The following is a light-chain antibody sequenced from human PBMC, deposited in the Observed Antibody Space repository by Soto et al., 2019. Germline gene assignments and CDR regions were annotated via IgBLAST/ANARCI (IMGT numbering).Light chain of an antibody. CDR3: QSYDSSMRGWV. Sequence: QSVLTQPPSVSGATGQSVTISCTGSSSNIGAGYNVHWYQQLPGTAPKLLIYGNSNRPSGVPDRFSGSKSGTSASLAITGLQTEDEADYFYQSYDSSMRGWVFGGGTQLTVL. CDR2: GNS. CDR1: SSNIGAGYN. V-gene: IGLV1-40*01. J-gene: IGLJ3*02.